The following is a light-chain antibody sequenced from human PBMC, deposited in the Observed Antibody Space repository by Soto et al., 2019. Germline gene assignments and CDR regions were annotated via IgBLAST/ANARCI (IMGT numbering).Light chain of an antibody. V-gene: IGKV1-39*01. CDR3: QQSHRQRFT. CDR1: QNINNY. Sequence: DIEMTQSPSSLSASVGDRVTITCRASQNINNYLNWYQQKPGKAPNLLIYAASSLQSGVPLRFIGSGSGTEFNLTISILQTEDYGTYYCQQSHRQRFTFGPGTKVYIK. J-gene: IGKJ3*01. CDR2: AAS.